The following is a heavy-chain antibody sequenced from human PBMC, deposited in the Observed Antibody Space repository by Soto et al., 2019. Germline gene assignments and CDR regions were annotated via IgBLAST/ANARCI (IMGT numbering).Heavy chain of an antibody. CDR1: GFIFSGSA. D-gene: IGHD2-2*02. J-gene: IGHJ6*02. Sequence: GGSLRLSCAASGFIFSGSAIHWVRQASGKGLEWVGRIGSRANNFATSSAASVKGRFTFSRDDSKNTAYLQMNTLKPEDTAVYYCARGQGVAIGHYYYHGKDVWGQGSRVTVSS. CDR2: IGSRANNFAT. CDR3: ARGQGVAIGHYYYHGKDV. V-gene: IGHV3-73*01.